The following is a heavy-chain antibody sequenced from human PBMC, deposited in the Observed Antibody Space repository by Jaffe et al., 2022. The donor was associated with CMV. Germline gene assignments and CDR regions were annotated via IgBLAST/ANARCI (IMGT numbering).Heavy chain of an antibody. J-gene: IGHJ5*02. CDR2: IYYSGST. Sequence: QLQLQESGPGLVKPSETLSLTCTVSGGSISSSSYYWGWIRQPPGKGLEWIGSIYYSGSTYYNPSLKSRVTISVDTSKNQFSLKLSSVTAADTAVYYCARHIVFDPREFSRGWVGWFDPWGQGTLVTVSS. D-gene: IGHD3-10*01. CDR1: GGSISSSSYY. CDR3: ARHIVFDPREFSRGWVGWFDP. V-gene: IGHV4-39*01.